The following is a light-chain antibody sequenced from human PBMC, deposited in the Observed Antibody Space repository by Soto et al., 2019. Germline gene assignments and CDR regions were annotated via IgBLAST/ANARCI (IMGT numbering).Light chain of an antibody. J-gene: IGKJ5*01. CDR2: DAS. Sequence: IVLSQSPPTLSLSPGERATLSCRASQSVSSYLAWYQQKPGQAPRLLIYDASNRATGIPARFSGSGFGTDFTLTISKVEPEDFAVYYCQQYGTPRSVTFGQGTRLAIK. CDR3: QQYGTPRSVT. CDR1: QSVSSY. V-gene: IGKV3-11*01.